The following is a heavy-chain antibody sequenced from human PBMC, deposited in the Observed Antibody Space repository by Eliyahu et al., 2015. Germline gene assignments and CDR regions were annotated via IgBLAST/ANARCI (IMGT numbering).Heavy chain of an antibody. D-gene: IGHD3-22*01. CDR3: AHGVNRAYYFDY. J-gene: IGHJ4*02. CDR2: IYWDDDK. V-gene: IGHV2-5*02. Sequence: QITLKESGPTLVKPTQTLTLTCTFSGFSLSTSGVAVGWXRXPPGKXLEWLALIYWDDDKRYSPSLESRLTITKDTSRNQVVLTMSNMDPVDTATYFCAHGVNRAYYFDYLGQGTLVTVSS. CDR1: GFSLSTSGVA.